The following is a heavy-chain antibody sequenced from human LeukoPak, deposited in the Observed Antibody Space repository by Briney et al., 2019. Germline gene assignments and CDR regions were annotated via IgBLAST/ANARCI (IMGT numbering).Heavy chain of an antibody. CDR3: ASDPSTGGYYFHY. D-gene: IGHD7-27*01. CDR2: IYSGGST. Sequence: GGSLRLSCAASGFTVSSNYMSWVRQAPGKGLEWVSVIYSGGSTYYADSVKGRFTISRDNSKNTLYLQMNSLRAEDTAVYYCASDPSTGGYYFHYWGQGTLVTVSS. J-gene: IGHJ4*02. CDR1: GFTVSSNY. V-gene: IGHV3-53*01.